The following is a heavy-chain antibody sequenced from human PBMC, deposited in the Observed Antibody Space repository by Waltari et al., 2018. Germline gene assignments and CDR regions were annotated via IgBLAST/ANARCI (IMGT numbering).Heavy chain of an antibody. D-gene: IGHD3-10*01. CDR3: AKDAFGNTYLDH. J-gene: IGHJ4*02. V-gene: IGHV3-30*02. CDR2: IHFDGGQT. Sequence: QVQLVESGGGVGQPGMSLRISGAASGFPIGSFGMHWVRQAPGKGLEWVALIHFDGGQTYYGDSVRGRFTVSTDNSKNTLYLDMNSLKLSDTAIYYCAKDAFGNTYLDHWGQGTLVTVAS. CDR1: GFPIGSFG.